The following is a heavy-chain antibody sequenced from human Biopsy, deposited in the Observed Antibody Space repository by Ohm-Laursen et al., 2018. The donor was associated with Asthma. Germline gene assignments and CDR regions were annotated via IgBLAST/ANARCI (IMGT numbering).Heavy chain of an antibody. D-gene: IGHD3-22*01. CDR2: VSSDGHNK. CDR1: GFVFSQCG. CDR3: ARQSGQDYGDSSGFDI. V-gene: IGHV3-30*03. J-gene: IGHJ3*02. Sequence: SLRLSRAAFGFVFSQCGMHWVRQGPGKGLEWVALVSSDGHNKYYEDSVKGRFTISRDNSRNRLYLQINRLTVEDSAVYFCARQSGQDYGDSSGFDIWGQGTKVAVSS.